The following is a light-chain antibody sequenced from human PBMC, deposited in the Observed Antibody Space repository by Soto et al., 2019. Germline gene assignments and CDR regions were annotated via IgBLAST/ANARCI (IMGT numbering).Light chain of an antibody. J-gene: IGKJ3*01. V-gene: IGKV1-39*01. CDR3: QQSYSAPRIT. Sequence: SGVPSRFSGSGSGSGTNFTLTISSLQPEDVGTYFCQQSYSAPRITFGPGTRVDVK.